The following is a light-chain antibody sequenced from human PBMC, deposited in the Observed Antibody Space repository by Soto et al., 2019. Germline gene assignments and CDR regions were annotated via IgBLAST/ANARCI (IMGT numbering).Light chain of an antibody. J-gene: IGKJ1*01. CDR3: QQTNNFPRT. CDR2: EPS. CDR1: QAISNW. V-gene: IGKV1-12*01. Sequence: DVQMTQSPSSVSASVGDTVTIACRASQAISNWLAWYQQQPGKAPKLLIYEPSTLQSGVPSRFSGSGSGTDFTLTFSSLQPEDLATYFCQQTNNFPRTFGQGTKVEI.